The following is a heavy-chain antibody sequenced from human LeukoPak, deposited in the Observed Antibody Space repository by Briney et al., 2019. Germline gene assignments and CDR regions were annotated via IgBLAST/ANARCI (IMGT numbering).Heavy chain of an antibody. CDR2: IYTSGST. V-gene: IGHV4-4*07. CDR1: GGSISSYY. CDR3: ARGTAMVTARRRFAFDI. J-gene: IGHJ3*02. Sequence: PSETLSLTCTVPGGSISSYYWSWIRQPSGKGLEWIGRIYTSGSTNYNPSLKSRVTVSVDTSKNQFSLKLSSVTAADTAVYYCARGTAMVTARRRFAFDIWGQGTMVTVSS. D-gene: IGHD5-18*01.